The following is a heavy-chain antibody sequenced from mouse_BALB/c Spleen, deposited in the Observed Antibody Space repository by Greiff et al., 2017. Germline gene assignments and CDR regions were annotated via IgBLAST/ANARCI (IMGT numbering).Heavy chain of an antibody. CDR1: GFTFSDYY. Sequence: EVHLVESGGGLVKPGGSLKLSCAASGFTFSDYYMYWVRQTPEKRLEWVATISDGGSYTYYPDSVKGRFTISRDNAKNNLYLQMSSLKSEDTAMYYCARDRGSSYTYYAMDYWGQGTSVTVSS. V-gene: IGHV5-4*02. CDR2: ISDGGSYT. J-gene: IGHJ4*01. CDR3: ARDRGSSYTYYAMDY. D-gene: IGHD1-1*01.